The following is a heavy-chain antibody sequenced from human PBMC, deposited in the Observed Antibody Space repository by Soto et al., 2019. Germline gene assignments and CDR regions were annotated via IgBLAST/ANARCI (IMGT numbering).Heavy chain of an antibody. D-gene: IGHD5-12*01. V-gene: IGHV4-59*01. J-gene: IGHJ4*02. CDR3: AIVVDSGYDLGEYYFDC. Sequence: SENLSLTCTVSGGSISSYYWSWIRQPPGKGLEWIGYIYYSGSTNYNPSLKSRVTISVDTSKNQFSLKLSSVTAADTAVYYCAIVVDSGYDLGEYYFDCGGQGTLVTVSS. CDR1: GGSISSYY. CDR2: IYYSGST.